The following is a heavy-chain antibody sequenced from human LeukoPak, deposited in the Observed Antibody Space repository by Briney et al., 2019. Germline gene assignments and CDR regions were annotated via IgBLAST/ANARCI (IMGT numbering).Heavy chain of an antibody. CDR3: ARVGRSRGYYDSSGDFDY. J-gene: IGHJ4*02. Sequence: GGSLRLSCAASGFTFRSYEMNWVRQAPGKGLEWVSYISSSGSTIYYADSVKGRFTISRDNAKNSLYLQMNSLRAEDTAVYYCARVGRSRGYYDSSGDFDYWGQGTLVTVSS. D-gene: IGHD3-22*01. V-gene: IGHV3-48*03. CDR2: ISSSGSTI. CDR1: GFTFRSYE.